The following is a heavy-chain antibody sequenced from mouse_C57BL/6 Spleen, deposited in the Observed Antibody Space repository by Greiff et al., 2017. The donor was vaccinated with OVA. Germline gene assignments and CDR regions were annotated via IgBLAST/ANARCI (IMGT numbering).Heavy chain of an antibody. V-gene: IGHV5-17*01. Sequence: EVMLVESGGGLVKPGGSLKLSCAASGFTFSDYGMHWVRQAPEKGLEWVAYISSGSSTIYYADTVKGRFTISRNNAKNTLFLQMTSLRSEDTAMYYWARREYDGRAWFAYWGQGTLVTVSA. CDR2: ISSGSSTI. CDR3: ARREYDGRAWFAY. J-gene: IGHJ3*01. CDR1: GFTFSDYG. D-gene: IGHD2-14*01.